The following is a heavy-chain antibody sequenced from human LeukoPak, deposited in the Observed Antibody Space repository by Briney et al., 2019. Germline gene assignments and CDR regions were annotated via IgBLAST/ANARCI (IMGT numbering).Heavy chain of an antibody. CDR3: AKDRSWEGYYFDY. CDR2: ISGSGGST. CDR1: GVTFSSYA. Sequence: GGSLRLSCAASGVTFSSYAMSWVRQAPGKGLEWVSAISGSGGSTYYADSVKGRFTISRDNSKNTLYLQINSLRAEDTAVYYCAKDRSWEGYYFDYWGQGTLVTVSS. D-gene: IGHD1-26*01. V-gene: IGHV3-23*01. J-gene: IGHJ4*02.